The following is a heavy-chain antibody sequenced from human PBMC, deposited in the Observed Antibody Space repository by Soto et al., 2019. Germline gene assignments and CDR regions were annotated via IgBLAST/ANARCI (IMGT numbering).Heavy chain of an antibody. J-gene: IGHJ4*02. CDR3: ASLPWADYRGTFVF. D-gene: IGHD4-17*01. Sequence: PSETLSLTCTVSGGSISSYYWSWIRQPPGKGLEWIGYIYYSGSTNYNPSLKSRVTISVDTSKNQFSLKLSSVTAADTAVYYCASLPWADYRGTFVFWGQGIRVTV. CDR1: GGSISSYY. CDR2: IYYSGST. V-gene: IGHV4-59*01.